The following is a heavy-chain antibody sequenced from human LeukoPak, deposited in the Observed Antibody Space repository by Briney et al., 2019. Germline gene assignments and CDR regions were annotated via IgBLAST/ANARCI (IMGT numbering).Heavy chain of an antibody. CDR3: ARDSGLAVAGLLDY. J-gene: IGHJ4*02. D-gene: IGHD6-19*01. CDR2: IWYDGSNK. V-gene: IGHV3-33*01. Sequence: GGSLRLSCAASRFTFSSYGMHWVRQAPGKGLEWVAVIWYDGSNKYYADSVKGRFTISRDNSKNTLYLQMNSLRAEDTAVYYCARDSGLAVAGLLDYWGQGTLVTVSS. CDR1: RFTFSSYG.